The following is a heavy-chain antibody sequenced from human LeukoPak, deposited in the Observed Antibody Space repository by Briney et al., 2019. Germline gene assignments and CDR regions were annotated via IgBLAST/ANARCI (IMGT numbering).Heavy chain of an antibody. V-gene: IGHV4-34*01. D-gene: IGHD3-3*01. J-gene: IGHJ5*02. CDR2: INHSGSI. Sequence: PSETLSPTRAVYGGSFSGYFWSWIRKSPGKGLEWIGEINHSGSINYNPSLKSRVTISVDTSKNQFSLKLSSVTAADMSVYYCARGLGREAYYDFWSGSVVHNWFDPWGQGTLVTVAS. CDR1: GGSFSGYF. CDR3: ARGLGREAYYDFWSGSVVHNWFDP.